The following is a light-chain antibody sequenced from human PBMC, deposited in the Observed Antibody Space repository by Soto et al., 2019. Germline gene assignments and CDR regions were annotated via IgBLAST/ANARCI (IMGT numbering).Light chain of an antibody. CDR2: SAS. J-gene: IGKJ1*01. CDR3: QQSYRNPRT. Sequence: DIQMTQFPSSLSASVGDRVTITCRSSQSISTYLHWYQQKPGRAPKLLIYSASKLESGVPSSFGGSGSGTNFTLTVSRLQPEDFGTYYCQQSYRNPRTFGLGTKVDIK. CDR1: QSISTY. V-gene: IGKV1-39*01.